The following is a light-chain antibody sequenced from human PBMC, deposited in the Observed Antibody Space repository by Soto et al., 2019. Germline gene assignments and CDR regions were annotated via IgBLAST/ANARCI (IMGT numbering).Light chain of an antibody. J-gene: IGLJ2*01. V-gene: IGLV2-14*03. CDR2: DVS. CDR1: SSDVGAYNY. Sequence: QSALTQPASVSGSPGQSITISCTGTSSDVGAYNYVSWYQQHPGKAPKLMIYDVSNRPSGVSNRLSGSKSGNTASLTISGLQAEDEADYYCSSYTARSPLFGGGTKLTVL. CDR3: SSYTARSPL.